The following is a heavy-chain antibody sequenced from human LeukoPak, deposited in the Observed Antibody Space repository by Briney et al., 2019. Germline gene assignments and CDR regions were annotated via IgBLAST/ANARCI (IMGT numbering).Heavy chain of an antibody. Sequence: PSETLSLTCTVSGGSISSYYWSWIRQPPGKGLEWIGYIYYSGSTNYNPSLKSRVTISVDTSKNQFSLKLSSVTAANTAVYYCARDGDYYDSSGYYYFQHWGQGTLVTVSS. V-gene: IGHV4-59*01. CDR3: ARDGDYYDSSGYYYFQH. CDR2: IYYSGST. CDR1: GGSISSYY. D-gene: IGHD3-22*01. J-gene: IGHJ1*01.